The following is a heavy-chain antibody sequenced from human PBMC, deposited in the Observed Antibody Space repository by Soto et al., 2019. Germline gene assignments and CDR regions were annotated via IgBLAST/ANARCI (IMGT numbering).Heavy chain of an antibody. V-gene: IGHV1-24*01. D-gene: IGHD4-17*01. CDR3: ARTPYGGNLWYFDY. J-gene: IGHJ4*02. Sequence: GASVKVSCKVSGYTLTELSMHWVRQAPGKGLEWMGGFDPEDGETSYAQKFQGRVTMTRDTSTSTVYMELSSLRSEDTAVYYCARTPYGGNLWYFDYWGQGTLVTVSS. CDR2: FDPEDGET. CDR1: GYTLTELS.